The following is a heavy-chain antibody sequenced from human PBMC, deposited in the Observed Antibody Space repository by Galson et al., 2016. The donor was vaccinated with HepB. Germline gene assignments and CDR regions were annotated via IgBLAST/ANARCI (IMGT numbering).Heavy chain of an antibody. D-gene: IGHD4-11*01. J-gene: IGHJ4*02. CDR3: ARDDSSANGGH. Sequence: SVRLSCAASGFSFSSDWMIWVRQAPGEGLEWVANINQDGSEKYYVDTVKGRFTISRDSSKNTLYLQMNSLRAEDASIYYCARDDSSANGGHWGQGTLVTVSS. CDR1: GFSFSSDW. V-gene: IGHV3-7*03. CDR2: INQDGSEK.